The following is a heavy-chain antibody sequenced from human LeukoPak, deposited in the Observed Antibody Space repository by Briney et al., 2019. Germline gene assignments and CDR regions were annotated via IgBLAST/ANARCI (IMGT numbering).Heavy chain of an antibody. CDR3: AGRLWRRDGYNLSAFDF. V-gene: IGHV4-61*05. Sequence: PSETLSLTCTVSGGSISSSSYYWGWIRQPPGKGLEWIGNIYYSGSTNYNPSLKSRVTISVDTSKNQFSLKLSSVTAADTAVYYCAGRLWRRDGYNLSAFDFWGQGTMVTVSS. CDR2: IYYSGST. D-gene: IGHD5-24*01. CDR1: GGSISSSSYY. J-gene: IGHJ3*01.